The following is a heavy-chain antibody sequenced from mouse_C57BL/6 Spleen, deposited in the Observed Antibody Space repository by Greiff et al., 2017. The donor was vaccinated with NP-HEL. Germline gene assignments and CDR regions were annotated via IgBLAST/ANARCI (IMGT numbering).Heavy chain of an antibody. J-gene: IGHJ4*01. CDR2: IWWDDDK. CDR1: GFSLSTFGMG. CDR3: ARGGTYYYAMAY. Sequence: QVTLKESGPGILQPSQTLSLTCSFSGFSLSTFGMGVGWIRQPSGKGLEWLAHIWWDDDKYYNPALKSRLIISKDTSKNQVFRKIANVDTADTATHDCARGGTYYYAMAYWGQGTSVTVSS. V-gene: IGHV8-8*01. D-gene: IGHD1-1*01.